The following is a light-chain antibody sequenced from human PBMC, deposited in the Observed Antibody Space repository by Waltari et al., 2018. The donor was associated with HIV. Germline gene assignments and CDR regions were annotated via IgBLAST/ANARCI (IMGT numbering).Light chain of an antibody. Sequence: DIQMTKSPSSLSASVRYRVTITCRASQSINTYLNLYQQKAGKAPKLLIYAASSLQSGVPSRFSGSGSGTDFTLTIRSLQPEDFATYYCQQSYSTPHTFGQGTKLEIK. J-gene: IGKJ2*01. V-gene: IGKV1-39*01. CDR1: QSINTY. CDR2: AAS. CDR3: QQSYSTPHT.